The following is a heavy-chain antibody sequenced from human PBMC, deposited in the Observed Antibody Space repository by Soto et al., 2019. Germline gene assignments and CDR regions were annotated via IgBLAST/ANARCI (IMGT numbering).Heavy chain of an antibody. V-gene: IGHV3-53*01. CDR1: GFTVGNNY. J-gene: IGHJ4*02. CDR2: IYSTGTT. D-gene: IGHD3-10*01. CDR3: AKDGRGSGSHYNSFGY. Sequence: LRLSCAASGFTVGNNYMSWVRQAPGKGLEWVSLIYSTGTTKYADSVKGRFTVSRDNAKNTLYLQMNSLRAEDTAVYYCAKDGRGSGSHYNSFGYWGQGTLVTVSS.